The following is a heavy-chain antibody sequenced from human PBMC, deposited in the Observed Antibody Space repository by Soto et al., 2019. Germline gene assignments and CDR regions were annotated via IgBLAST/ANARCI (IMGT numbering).Heavy chain of an antibody. Sequence: QVQLVQSGAEVKEPGSSVKVSCKATGDLSNNYAFNWVRQDPGQRLEWMGRISPLFSTTNNAQKFQGRLTIGADELTTIVYLEVSNLESEDTTMYYCAASSSVAAAGYFKFWGQGTLVTVSP. CDR2: ISPLFSTT. D-gene: IGHD6-13*01. CDR1: GDLSNNYA. CDR3: AASSSVAAAGYFKF. J-gene: IGHJ4*02. V-gene: IGHV1-69*01.